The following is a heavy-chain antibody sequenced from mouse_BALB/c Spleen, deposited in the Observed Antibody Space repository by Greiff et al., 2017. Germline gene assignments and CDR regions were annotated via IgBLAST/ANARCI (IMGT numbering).Heavy chain of an antibody. CDR3: ARGDYDYDSFDY. CDR1: GFNIKDTY. Sequence: VQLQQSGAELVKPGASVKLSCTASGFNIKDTYMHWVKQRPEQGLEWIGRIDPANGNTKYDPKFQGKATITADTSSNTAYLQLSSLTSEDTAVYYCARGDYDYDSFDYWGQGTTLTVSS. CDR2: IDPANGNT. D-gene: IGHD2-4*01. V-gene: IGHV14-3*02. J-gene: IGHJ2*01.